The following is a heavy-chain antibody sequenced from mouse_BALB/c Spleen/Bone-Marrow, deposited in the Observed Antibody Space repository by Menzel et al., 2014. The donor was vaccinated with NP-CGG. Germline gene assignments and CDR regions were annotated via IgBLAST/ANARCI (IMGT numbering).Heavy chain of an antibody. Sequence: EVKVVESGGGLVQPGGSLNLACVASGFDFSRYWMSWARQAPGKGQEWIGEINPGSSTINYSPSLKDKFIISRDNAKNTLYLQMSKVRSEDTALYYCARPGNYGYHDNWGQGTTLTVSS. CDR1: GFDFSRYW. V-gene: IGHV4-2*02. D-gene: IGHD1-2*01. J-gene: IGHJ2*01. CDR3: ARPGNYGYHDN. CDR2: INPGSSTI.